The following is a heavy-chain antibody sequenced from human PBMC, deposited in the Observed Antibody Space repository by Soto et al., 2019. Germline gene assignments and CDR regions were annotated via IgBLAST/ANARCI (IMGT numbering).Heavy chain of an antibody. V-gene: IGHV1-8*01. J-gene: IGHJ4*02. CDR2: MNPNSGNT. CDR3: ARGFYYGSGSYSIYFDY. Sequence: ASVKVSCKASGYTFTSYDINWVRQATGQGLEWMGWMNPNSGNTGYAQKFQGRVTMTRNTSISTAYVELSSLRSEDTAVYYCARGFYYGSGSYSIYFDYWGQGTLVTVSS. D-gene: IGHD3-10*01. CDR1: GYTFTSYD.